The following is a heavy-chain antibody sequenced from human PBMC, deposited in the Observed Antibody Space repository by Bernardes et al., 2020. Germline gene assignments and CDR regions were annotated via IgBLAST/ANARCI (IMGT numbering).Heavy chain of an antibody. CDR3: AREGPGGVRQGFGY. J-gene: IGHJ4*02. Sequence: SETLSLTCAVYGGSFSGYYWSWIRQPPGKGLEWIGEINHSGSTNYNPSLKSRVTISVDTSKNQFSLKLSSVTAADTAVYYCAREGPGGVRQGFGYWGQGTLVTVSS. V-gene: IGHV4-34*01. CDR1: GGSFSGYY. D-gene: IGHD1-1*01. CDR2: INHSGST.